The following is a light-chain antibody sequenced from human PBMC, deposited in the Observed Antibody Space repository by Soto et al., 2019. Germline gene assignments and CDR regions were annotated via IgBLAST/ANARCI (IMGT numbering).Light chain of an antibody. V-gene: IGKV4-1*01. CDR3: QQYYNTPWT. CDR1: QSVLYRSNNKNY. CDR2: WAS. Sequence: DIEMTQSPDSLAVSLGERATINCKSSQSVLYRSNNKNYLAWYQQKPGQPPKLLIYWASTRESGVPDRFSGSGSGTDFTLTISSLQAEDVAVYYCQQYYNTPWTFGQGTKVEIK. J-gene: IGKJ1*01.